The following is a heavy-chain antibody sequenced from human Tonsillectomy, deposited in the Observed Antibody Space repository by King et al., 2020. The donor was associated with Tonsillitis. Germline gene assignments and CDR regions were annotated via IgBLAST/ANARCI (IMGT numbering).Heavy chain of an antibody. CDR2: FSWNRGSI. CDR1: GFSLDDYA. D-gene: IGHD5-18*01. V-gene: IGHV3-9*01. Sequence: VQLVESGGGLVQPGRSLRLSCAASGFSLDDYAMHWVRQAPGKGLEWVSGFSWNRGSIAYADSVKGRFTISRDNAKNSLYLQMNSLRAEDSALYYCAKDRGTGLVLYYFDYWGQGTLVTVSS. J-gene: IGHJ4*02. CDR3: AKDRGTGLVLYYFDY.